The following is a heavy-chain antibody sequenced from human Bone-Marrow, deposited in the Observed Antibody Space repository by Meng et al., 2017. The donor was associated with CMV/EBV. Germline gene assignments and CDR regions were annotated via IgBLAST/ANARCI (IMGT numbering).Heavy chain of an antibody. V-gene: IGHV4-4*07. CDR1: SLSSSC. J-gene: IGHJ4*02. CDR2: IYTSGST. Sequence: SLSSSCWSWIRQPAGKGLEWIGRIYTSGSTNYNPSLKRRVTMSVDTSKNQFSLKLSSVTAADTAVYYCARDYYDFWSGYYKSGGYDYWGQGTLVTVSS. CDR3: ARDYYDFWSGYYKSGGYDY. D-gene: IGHD3-3*01.